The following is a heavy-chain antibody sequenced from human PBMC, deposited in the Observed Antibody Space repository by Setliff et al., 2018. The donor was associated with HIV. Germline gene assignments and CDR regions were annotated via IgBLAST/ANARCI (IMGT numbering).Heavy chain of an antibody. Sequence: SETLSLTCTVSGGSISGGGYYWSWIRQHPGKGLDWIGNIYYIGNTDYNPSLKSRVTISIDTSKNQFSLKLSAVTAADTAIYYCARVPRITTLRNAFDIWGQGTMVTVSS. CDR3: ARVPRITTLRNAFDI. D-gene: IGHD3-3*01. CDR1: GGSISGGGYY. CDR2: IYYIGNT. V-gene: IGHV4-31*03. J-gene: IGHJ3*02.